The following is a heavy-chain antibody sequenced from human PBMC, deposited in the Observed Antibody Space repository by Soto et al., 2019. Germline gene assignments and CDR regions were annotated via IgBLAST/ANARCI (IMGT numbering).Heavy chain of an antibody. Sequence: GGSLRLSCAAPGFTFSSYAMSWVRQAPGKGLEWVSLISDTGGNTYYADSVKGRFTISRDNSKNTLYLQMNSLRAEDTAVYYCAKALGSGTGGAYGMDVWGQGTTVTVS. CDR3: AKALGSGTGGAYGMDV. D-gene: IGHD6-19*01. J-gene: IGHJ6*02. V-gene: IGHV3-23*01. CDR2: ISDTGGNT. CDR1: GFTFSSYA.